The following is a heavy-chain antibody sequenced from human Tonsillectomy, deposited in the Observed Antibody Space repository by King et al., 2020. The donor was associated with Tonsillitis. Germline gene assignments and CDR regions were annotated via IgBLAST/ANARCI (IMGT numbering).Heavy chain of an antibody. CDR3: ASYYDGSGYTDAFDI. CDR1: GFTFSSYW. Sequence: VQLVESGGGLVHPGGSLRLSCAASGFTFSSYWMSWVRQAPGKGLEWVATIKQYGTEKYYVDSVKGRFTISRDNAKNSLYLQMNSLRAEDTAVYYCASYYDGSGYTDAFDIWGQGTMVTVSS. J-gene: IGHJ3*02. D-gene: IGHD3-22*01. CDR2: IKQYGTEK. V-gene: IGHV3-7*03.